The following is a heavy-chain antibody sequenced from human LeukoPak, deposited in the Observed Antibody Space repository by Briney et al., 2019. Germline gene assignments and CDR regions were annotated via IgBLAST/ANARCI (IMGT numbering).Heavy chain of an antibody. CDR1: AVTFRNAW. Sequence: GGSRRLSCAASAVTFRNAWLSWVRQVSGDVLVWVGRIKTNTDGGTKDYAATLKGGCTISRNYSKNTLYLLMKSIRTEYTAVYYCTTEVIEGATDGTLDIWGQGTMVTVSS. D-gene: IGHD6-13*01. CDR2: IKTNTDGGTK. J-gene: IGHJ3*02. CDR3: TTEVIEGATDGTLDI. V-gene: IGHV3-15*01.